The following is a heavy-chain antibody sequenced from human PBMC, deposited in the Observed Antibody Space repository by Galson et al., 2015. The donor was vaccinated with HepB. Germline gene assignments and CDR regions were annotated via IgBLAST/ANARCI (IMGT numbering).Heavy chain of an antibody. D-gene: IGHD3-22*01. CDR1: GFTFSSYA. CDR2: ISGSGGST. CDR3: AKDHGQSTYYYDSSGYYYFDY. V-gene: IGHV3-23*01. Sequence: SLRLSCAASGFTFSSYAMSWVRQAPGKGLEWVSAISGSGGSTYYADSVKGRFTISRDNSKNTLYLQMNSLRAEDTAVYYCAKDHGQSTYYYDSSGYYYFDYWGQGTLVTVSS. J-gene: IGHJ4*02.